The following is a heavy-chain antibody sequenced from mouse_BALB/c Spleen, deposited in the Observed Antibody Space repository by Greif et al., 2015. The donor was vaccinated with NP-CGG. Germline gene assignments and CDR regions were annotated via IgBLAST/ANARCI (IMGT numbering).Heavy chain of an antibody. CDR3: ARLYYGSSHYFDY. V-gene: IGHV1S81*02. CDR1: GYTFTSYW. Sequence: VQLVESGAELVKPGASVKLSCKASGYTFTSYWMHWVKQRPGQGLEWIGEINPSNGRTNYNEKFKSKATLTVDKSSSTAYMQLSSLTSEDSAVYYCARLYYGSSHYFDYWGQGTTLTVSS. CDR2: INPSNGRT. J-gene: IGHJ2*01. D-gene: IGHD1-1*01.